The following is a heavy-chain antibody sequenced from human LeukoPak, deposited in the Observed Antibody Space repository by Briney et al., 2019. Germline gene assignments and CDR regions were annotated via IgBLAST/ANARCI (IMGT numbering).Heavy chain of an antibody. V-gene: IGHV3-53*01. Sequence: GGSLRLFCAASGFIVSTSYMTWVRQAPGKGLEWVSFIYSGGSTYYADSVKRRFTISRDSSKNTLYLQMHSLRVEDTAVYYCARGRITGYFDYWGQGTLVTVSS. J-gene: IGHJ4*02. CDR1: GFIVSTSY. CDR2: IYSGGST. CDR3: ARGRITGYFDY. D-gene: IGHD3-16*01.